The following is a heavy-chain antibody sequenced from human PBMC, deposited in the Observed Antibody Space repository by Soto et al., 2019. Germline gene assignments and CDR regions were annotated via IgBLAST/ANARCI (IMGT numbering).Heavy chain of an antibody. J-gene: IGHJ4*02. V-gene: IGHV3-9*01. Sequence: EVQLVESGGGLVQPGRSLRLSCAASGFTFDDYAMHWVRQAPGKGLEWVSGISWNSGSIGYADSVKGRFTISRDNAKNSLYLQMNSLRAEDTALYYCAKDHMTTVTTFGTLDYWGQGTLVTVSS. CDR3: AKDHMTTVTTFGTLDY. CDR1: GFTFDDYA. CDR2: ISWNSGSI. D-gene: IGHD4-17*01.